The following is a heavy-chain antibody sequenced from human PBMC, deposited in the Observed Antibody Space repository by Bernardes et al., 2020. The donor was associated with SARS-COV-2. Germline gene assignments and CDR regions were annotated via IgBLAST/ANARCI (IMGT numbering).Heavy chain of an antibody. Sequence: GGSLRLSREASGFMFSDYWMSWVRQAPGKGLEWVANIKQDGIEKYYVDSVKGRFTISRDNAKNSLYLQMNSLRAEDTAVYYCARDWADAFDIWGQGTMVTVSS. CDR1: GFMFSDYW. D-gene: IGHD3-16*01. CDR3: ARDWADAFDI. J-gene: IGHJ3*02. V-gene: IGHV3-7*04. CDR2: IKQDGIEK.